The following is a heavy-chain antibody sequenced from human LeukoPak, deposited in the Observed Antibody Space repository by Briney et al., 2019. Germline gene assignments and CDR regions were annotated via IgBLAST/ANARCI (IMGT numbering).Heavy chain of an antibody. D-gene: IGHD3-16*01. Sequence: GGCLRLSCAASGFTFSSYGMHWVRQAPGRGLEWVAFIRSDGSNKYYADSVKGRFTISRDNSKNTLYLQMNSLKAEDTAVYCCAKVAVRVAPSDYWGERTLVTVSS. J-gene: IGHJ4*01. CDR2: IRSDGSNK. CDR3: AKVAVRVAPSDY. V-gene: IGHV3-30*02. CDR1: GFTFSSYG.